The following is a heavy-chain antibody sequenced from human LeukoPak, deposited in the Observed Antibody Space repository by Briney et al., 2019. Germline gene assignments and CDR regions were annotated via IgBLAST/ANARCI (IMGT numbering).Heavy chain of an antibody. D-gene: IGHD5-18*01. CDR1: GGSLSSSSYY. CDR2: IYYSGST. CDR3: AGGYSYGSYYFDY. V-gene: IGHV4-39*01. J-gene: IGHJ4*02. Sequence: SETLSLTCTVSGGSLSSSSYYWGWIRQPPGKGLEWIGSIYYSGSTYYNPSLKSRVTISVDTSKNQSSLKLSSVTAADTAVYYCAGGYSYGSYYFDYWGQGTLVTVSS.